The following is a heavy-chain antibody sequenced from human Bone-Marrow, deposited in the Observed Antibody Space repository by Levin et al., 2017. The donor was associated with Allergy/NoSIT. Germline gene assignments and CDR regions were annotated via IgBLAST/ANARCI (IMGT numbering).Heavy chain of an antibody. CDR3: ARDPCSSTTCYIDY. D-gene: IGHD2-2*01. CDR2: ISSSSSTM. Sequence: QPGGSLRLSCAASGFTFSSYSMKWVRQAPGKGLEWVSYISSSSSTMYYADSVKGRFTISRDNAKNSLYLQMNSLRAEDTAVYYCARDPCSSTTCYIDYWGQGTLVTVSS. CDR1: GFTFSSYS. J-gene: IGHJ4*02. V-gene: IGHV3-48*01.